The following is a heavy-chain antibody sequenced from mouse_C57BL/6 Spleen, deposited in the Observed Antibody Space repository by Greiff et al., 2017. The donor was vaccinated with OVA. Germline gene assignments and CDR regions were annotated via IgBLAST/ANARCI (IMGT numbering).Heavy chain of an antibody. CDR2: IDPSDSET. J-gene: IGHJ4*01. CDR3: ARRGRDYAMDY. V-gene: IGHV1-52*01. Sequence: VQLQQPGAELVRPGSSVKLSCKASGYTFTSYWMHWVKQRPIQGLEWIGNIDPSDSETHYNQKFKDKATLTVDKSSSTAYMQLSSLTSEDVAVYYCARRGRDYAMDYWGQGTSVTVSS. CDR1: GYTFTSYW.